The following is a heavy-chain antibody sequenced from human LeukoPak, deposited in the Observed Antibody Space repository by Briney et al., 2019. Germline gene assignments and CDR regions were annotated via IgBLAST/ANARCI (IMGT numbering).Heavy chain of an antibody. Sequence: PSETLSLTCTVSGHSVSSGYYWAWIRQSPGKGLEWLGSTSHTGGTYYSPSLRSPLTISLDTSRNHFSLTLSSVTAADTAIYYLSKEWRSGDWDTFDIWAQGTLVTVSS. V-gene: IGHV4-38-2*02. J-gene: IGHJ3*02. CDR3: SKEWRSGDWDTFDI. CDR2: TSHTGGT. D-gene: IGHD3/OR15-3a*01. CDR1: GHSVSSGYY.